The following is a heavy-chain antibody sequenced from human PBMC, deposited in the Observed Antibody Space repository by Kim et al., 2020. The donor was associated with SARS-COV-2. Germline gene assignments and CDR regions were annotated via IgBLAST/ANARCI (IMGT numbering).Heavy chain of an antibody. CDR1: GGSISSSNYY. CDR2: IYYSGNA. J-gene: IGHJ6*02. CDR3: ARHDNHYDSGDV. D-gene: IGHD3-22*01. Sequence: SETLSLTCTVSGGSISSSNYYWGWIRQPPGKGLEWIGSIYYSGNAYYNPSLKSRLTISVDTSKNQFSLKLSSVTAADTAVYFCARHDNHYDSGDVWGQGTTVTVSS. V-gene: IGHV4-39*01.